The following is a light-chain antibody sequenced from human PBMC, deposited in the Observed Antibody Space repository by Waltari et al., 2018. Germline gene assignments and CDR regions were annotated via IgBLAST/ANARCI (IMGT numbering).Light chain of an antibody. CDR1: QSIRSN. Sequence: EIVITQSPPTLSVLPRERATLSCRASQSIRSNLAWYQHKPGQAPRLLIYGASTRATGIPARFSGSGSGTEFTLTISSLQSEDFAVYFCQQYDNWLGTFGQGTKVEIK. CDR2: GAS. V-gene: IGKV3-15*01. CDR3: QQYDNWLGT. J-gene: IGKJ1*01.